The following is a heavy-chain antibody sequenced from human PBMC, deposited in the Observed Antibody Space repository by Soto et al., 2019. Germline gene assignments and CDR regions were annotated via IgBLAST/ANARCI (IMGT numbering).Heavy chain of an antibody. V-gene: IGHV3-23*01. CDR2: ISGSGGST. D-gene: IGHD4-17*01. Sequence: GGSLRLSCAASGFTFSSYAMSWVRQAPGKGLEWVSAISGSGGSTYYADSVKGRFTISRDNSKNTLYLQMNSLRAEDTAVYYCAKVDYGAYYYYCMHVWGQGTTVSVSS. CDR1: GFTFSSYA. J-gene: IGHJ6*02. CDR3: AKVDYGAYYYYCMHV.